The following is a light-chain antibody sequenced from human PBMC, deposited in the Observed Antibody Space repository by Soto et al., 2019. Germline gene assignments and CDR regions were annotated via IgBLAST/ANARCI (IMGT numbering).Light chain of an antibody. V-gene: IGLV2-14*01. CDR1: SSDVGGYNY. CDR2: EVS. J-gene: IGLJ3*02. Sequence: QSALTQPASVSGSPGQSITISWTGTSSDVGGYNYVSWYQQHPGKAPKLMIYEVSNRPSGVSNRFSGSESGNTASLTISGLQAEDEADYYCSSYTSSSTWVFGGGTQLTVL. CDR3: SSYTSSSTWV.